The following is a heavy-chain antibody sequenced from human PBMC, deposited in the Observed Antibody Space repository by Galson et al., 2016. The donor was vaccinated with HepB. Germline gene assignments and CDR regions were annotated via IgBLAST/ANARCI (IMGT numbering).Heavy chain of an antibody. CDR2: IYWNEDN. CDR3: AHGSGWLFDY. D-gene: IGHD6-19*01. Sequence: PALVKPTQTLTLTCTFSGFSLTTTAVGVGWFRQPPGKALEWLALIYWNEDNHYSPSLRSRLTLTKHTSKNHVVLTMTNMDPVDTATYYCAHGSGWLFDYWGQGTLVTVSS. CDR1: GFSLTTTAVG. V-gene: IGHV2-5*01. J-gene: IGHJ4*02.